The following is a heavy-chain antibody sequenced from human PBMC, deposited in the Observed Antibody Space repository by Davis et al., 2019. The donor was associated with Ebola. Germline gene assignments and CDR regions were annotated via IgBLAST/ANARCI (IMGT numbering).Heavy chain of an antibody. V-gene: IGHV5-10-1*01. CDR3: ARQKWNDDNWFDP. CDR1: GYSFTSYW. Sequence: GESLKISCKGSGYSFTSYWSSWVRQMPGKGLEWMGRIDPSDSYTNYSPSFQGHVTISADKSISTAYVQWSSLTASDTAMYYCARQKWNDDNWFDPWGQGTLVTVSS. D-gene: IGHD1-1*01. CDR2: IDPSDSYT. J-gene: IGHJ5*02.